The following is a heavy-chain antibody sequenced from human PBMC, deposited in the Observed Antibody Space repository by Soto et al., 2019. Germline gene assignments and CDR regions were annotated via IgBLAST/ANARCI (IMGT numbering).Heavy chain of an antibody. D-gene: IGHD5-12*01. J-gene: IGHJ3*02. Sequence: GASVKGSCTASGYTFTSYYMHWVRQAPGQGLEWMGIINPSGGSTSYAQKFQGRVTMTRDTSTSTVYMELSSLRSEDTAVYYCARRRDGYRDAFDSWVQGTMVTV. CDR1: GYTFTSYY. V-gene: IGHV1-46*01. CDR2: INPSGGST. CDR3: ARRRDGYRDAFDS.